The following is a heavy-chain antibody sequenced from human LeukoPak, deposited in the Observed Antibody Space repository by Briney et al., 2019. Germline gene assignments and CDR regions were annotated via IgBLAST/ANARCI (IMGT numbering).Heavy chain of an antibody. CDR2: ISSSGSTI. CDR1: GFTFSSYE. CDR3: ARVDIAAAGTLYDY. D-gene: IGHD6-13*01. Sequence: GGSLRLSCAASGFTFSSYEMNWVRQAPGKRLEWVSYISSSGSTIYYADSVKGRFTISRDNAKNSLYLQMNSLRAEDTAVYYCARVDIAAAGTLYDYWGQGTLVTVSS. V-gene: IGHV3-48*03. J-gene: IGHJ4*02.